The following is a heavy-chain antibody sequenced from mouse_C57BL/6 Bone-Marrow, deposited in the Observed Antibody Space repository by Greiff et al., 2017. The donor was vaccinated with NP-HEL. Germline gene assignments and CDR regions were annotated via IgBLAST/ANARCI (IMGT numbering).Heavy chain of an antibody. V-gene: IGHV1-69*01. Sequence: QVQLQQPGAELVMPGASVKLSCKASGYTFTSYWMHWVKQRPGQGLEWIGEIDPSDSYTNSNQKFKGKSTLTVDKSSSTAYMQLSSLTSEDSAVYYCASGGYYFDYWGQGTTLTVSS. CDR2: IDPSDSYT. CDR1: GYTFTSYW. CDR3: ASGGYYFDY. J-gene: IGHJ2*01.